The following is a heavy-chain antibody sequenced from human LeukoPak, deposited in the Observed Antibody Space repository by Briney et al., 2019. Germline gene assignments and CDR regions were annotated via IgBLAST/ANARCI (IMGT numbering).Heavy chain of an antibody. CDR1: GDSMTRGGYY. CDR2: IYHSGTT. V-gene: IGHV4-31*03. D-gene: IGHD4-11*01. CDR3: ARAVDYRNYFDY. J-gene: IGHJ4*02. Sequence: TLSLTCTVSGDSMTRGGYYWSWVRQHPGKGLEWVGFIYHSGTTFYNPSLESRATISVDTSQNQFSLKLTSVTAADTAVYYCARAVDYRNYFDYWGQGTLVTVSS.